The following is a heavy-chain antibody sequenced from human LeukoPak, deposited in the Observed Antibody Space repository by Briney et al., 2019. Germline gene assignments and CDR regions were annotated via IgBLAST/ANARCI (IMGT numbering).Heavy chain of an antibody. CDR2: IIPILGIA. D-gene: IGHD4-17*01. J-gene: IGHJ4*02. CDR3: ARDTDYGDYVFDY. V-gene: IGHV1-69*04. CDR1: GGTFSSYA. Sequence: SVKVSCKASGGTFSSYAISWVRQAPGQGLEWMGRIIPILGIANYAQKFQGRVTITADKSTSTAYTELSSLRSEDTAVYYCARDTDYGDYVFDYWGQGTLVTVSS.